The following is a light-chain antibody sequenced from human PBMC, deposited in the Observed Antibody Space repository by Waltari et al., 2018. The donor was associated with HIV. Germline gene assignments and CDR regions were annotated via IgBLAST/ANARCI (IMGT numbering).Light chain of an antibody. J-gene: IGKJ1*01. Sequence: DIVLTQSSESLAVSLGERATINCKASQSVLYNSNSKNYLSWYQQRPGQPPKLLIYCASTRESGVPDRFSGSASGTDFTLTISGLQAEDVAVYYCHQYYTTPWAFGQGTKVEIK. CDR2: CAS. CDR1: QSVLYNSNSKNY. V-gene: IGKV4-1*01. CDR3: HQYYTTPWA.